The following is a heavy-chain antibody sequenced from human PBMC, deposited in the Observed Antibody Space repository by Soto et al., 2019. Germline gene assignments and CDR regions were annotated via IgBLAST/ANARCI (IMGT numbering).Heavy chain of an antibody. CDR3: VLWPPYYFDY. V-gene: IGHV3-23*01. J-gene: IGHJ4*02. D-gene: IGHD3-10*01. CDR1: GFTFSSYA. Sequence: PGGSLRLSCAASGFTFSSYAMSWVRQAPGKGLEWVSVISGSCCSTYYADSVKGRFTISRDNSKNTLYLQMNSLRAEDTAVYYCVLWPPYYFDYWGQGTLVTVSS. CDR2: ISGSCCST.